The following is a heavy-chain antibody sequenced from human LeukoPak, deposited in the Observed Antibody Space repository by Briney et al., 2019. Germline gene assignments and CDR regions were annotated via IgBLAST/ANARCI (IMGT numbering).Heavy chain of an antibody. CDR1: GFIVSDNC. CDR2: ICSLGDT. CDR3: ARDRVPSSSWWEDYYYGMDV. Sequence: PGGSLRLSCTASGFIVSDNCMSWVRQAPGKGLEWVSLICSLGDTYYADSVKGRFTISRDNSKNTVYLQMNSLRVDDTAVYYCARDRVPSSSWWEDYYYGMDVWGQGTTVTVSS. V-gene: IGHV3-53*01. D-gene: IGHD6-13*01. J-gene: IGHJ6*02.